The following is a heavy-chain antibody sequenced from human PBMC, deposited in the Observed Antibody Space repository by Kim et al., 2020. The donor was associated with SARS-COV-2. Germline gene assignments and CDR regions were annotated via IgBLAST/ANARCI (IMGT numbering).Heavy chain of an antibody. CDR3: ASSMMKRATKYFQH. V-gene: IGHV3-53*01. J-gene: IGHJ1*01. CDR1: GFTVSSNY. D-gene: IGHD3-16*01. CDR2: IYSGGST. Sequence: GGSLRLSCAASGFTVSSNYMSWVRQAPGKGLEWVSVIYSGGSTYYADSVKGRFTISRDNSKNTLYLQMNSLRAEDTAVYYCASSMMKRATKYFQHWGQGTLVTVSS.